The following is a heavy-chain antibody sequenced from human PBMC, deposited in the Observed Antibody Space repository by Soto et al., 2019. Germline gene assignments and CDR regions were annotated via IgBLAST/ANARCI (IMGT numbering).Heavy chain of an antibody. CDR2: IYYSGST. Sequence: SSETLSLTCTVSGGSISSYYWSWIRQPPGKGLEWIGYIYYSGSTNYNPSLKSRVTISVDTSKNQFSLKLSSVTAADTAVYYCARGGQNDYTIDYWGQGTLVTVSS. CDR1: GGSISSYY. CDR3: ARGGQNDYTIDY. J-gene: IGHJ4*02. D-gene: IGHD1-1*01. V-gene: IGHV4-59*08.